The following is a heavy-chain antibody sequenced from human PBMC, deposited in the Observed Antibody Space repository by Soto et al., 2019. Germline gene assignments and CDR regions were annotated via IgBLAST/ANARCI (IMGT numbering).Heavy chain of an antibody. J-gene: IGHJ5*02. CDR1: GGSISSFY. CDR3: AKEVCDPNGCYGRWLDP. Sequence: VQLQESGPGLAKPSETLSLTCTVSGGSISSFYWSWLRQPPGKGLEWIGNVLYSGSTIYNPSLKSRVTISVDTSKNQFSLKLSSVTAADTAVYYCAKEVCDPNGCYGRWLDPWGQGTLVTVSS. CDR2: VLYSGST. V-gene: IGHV4-59*01. D-gene: IGHD2-2*01.